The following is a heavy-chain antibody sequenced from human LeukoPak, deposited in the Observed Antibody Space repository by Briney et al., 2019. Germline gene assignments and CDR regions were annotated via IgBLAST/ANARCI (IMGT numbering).Heavy chain of an antibody. CDR2: AYYSGST. CDR3: ASRSGRNYYGMDV. V-gene: IGHV4-59*01. Sequence: PSETLSLTCTVSGGSISSYYWNWIRQPPGKALEWLGYAYYSGSTNYNPSLETRLTISVDTSKAQFSLTLSSVTAADTAIYCASRSGRNYYGMDVWGQGTTVIVSS. CDR1: GGSISSYY. D-gene: IGHD3-10*01. J-gene: IGHJ6*02.